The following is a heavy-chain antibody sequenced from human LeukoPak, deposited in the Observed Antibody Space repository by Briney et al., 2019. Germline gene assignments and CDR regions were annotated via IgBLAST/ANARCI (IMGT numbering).Heavy chain of an antibody. CDR2: IYSGGST. CDR1: GFTVSSNY. D-gene: IGHD2-2*01. J-gene: IGHJ4*02. Sequence: SGGSLRLSCAASGFTVSSNYMSWVRQAPGKGLEWVSVIYSGGSTYYADSVKGRFTISRDNSKNTLYLQMNSPRAEDTAVYYCARDPYCSSTSCQFDYWGQGTLVTVSS. CDR3: ARDPYCSSTSCQFDY. V-gene: IGHV3-53*01.